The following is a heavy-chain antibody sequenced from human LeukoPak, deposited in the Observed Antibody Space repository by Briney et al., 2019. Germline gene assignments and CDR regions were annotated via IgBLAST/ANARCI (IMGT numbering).Heavy chain of an antibody. V-gene: IGHV3-30-3*01. CDR1: GFTFSSYA. Sequence: GGSLRLSCAASGFTFSSYAMHWVLQAPGKGLEWVAVISYDGSNKYYADSVKGRFTISRDNSKNTLYLQMNSLRAEDTAVYYCARGGGSYFWEFDYWGQGTLVTVSS. CDR3: ARGGGSYFWEFDY. D-gene: IGHD1-26*01. CDR2: ISYDGSNK. J-gene: IGHJ4*02.